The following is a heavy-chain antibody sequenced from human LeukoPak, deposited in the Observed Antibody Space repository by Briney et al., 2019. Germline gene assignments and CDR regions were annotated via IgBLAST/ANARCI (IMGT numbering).Heavy chain of an antibody. J-gene: IGHJ4*02. D-gene: IGHD3-3*01. CDR2: IRNNNSGGTT. CDR3: VREMRPQFFFDY. Sequence: PGGSLRLSCTASGFTFGNYAAAWVRQAPGKGLELVSFIRNNNSGGTTEYAASVKGRFTISRDDSKAIAYLQMNSLKTEDTALYYCVREMRPQFFFDYWGQGTLVTVSS. CDR1: GFTFGNYA. V-gene: IGHV3-49*04.